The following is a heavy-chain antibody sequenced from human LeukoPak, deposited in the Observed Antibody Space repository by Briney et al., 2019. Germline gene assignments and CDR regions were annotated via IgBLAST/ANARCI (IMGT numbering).Heavy chain of an antibody. D-gene: IGHD3-9*01. J-gene: IGHJ4*02. V-gene: IGHV3-33*01. Sequence: PGGSLRLSCAASGFTFSSYGMHWVRQAPGKVLEWVAVIWYDGSNKYYADSVKGRFTISRDNSKNTLYLQMNSLRAEDTAVYYCARDAGGVGYFDWLFSQGPDYWGQGTLVTVSS. CDR1: GFTFSSYG. CDR2: IWYDGSNK. CDR3: ARDAGGVGYFDWLFSQGPDY.